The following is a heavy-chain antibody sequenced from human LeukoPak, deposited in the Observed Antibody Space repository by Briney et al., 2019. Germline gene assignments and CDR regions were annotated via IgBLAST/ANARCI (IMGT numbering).Heavy chain of an antibody. CDR1: GGSINSNSHH. J-gene: IGHJ4*02. Sequence: PSETLSLTCSVSGGSINSNSHHWDWIRQAPGKGLEWIGNIYYSGTTSYNPSLKSRVTISVDTSNNHFSLSLTSVTASDTAVYYCARRGDILTDYTFDYWGQGTLVTVSS. CDR3: ARRGDILTDYTFDY. D-gene: IGHD3-9*01. V-gene: IGHV4-39*02. CDR2: IYYSGTT.